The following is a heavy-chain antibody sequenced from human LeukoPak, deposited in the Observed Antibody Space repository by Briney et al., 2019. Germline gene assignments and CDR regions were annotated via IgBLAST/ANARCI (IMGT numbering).Heavy chain of an antibody. CDR2: IYYSGST. Sequence: SETLSLTCTVSGGSISSYYWGWIRQPPGKGLEWIGSIYYSGSTYYSPSLKSRVTISVDTSKNQFSLKLSSVTAADTAVYYCARDGAYYYDSSGYYPNWFDPWGQGTLVTVSS. V-gene: IGHV4-39*02. J-gene: IGHJ5*02. D-gene: IGHD3-22*01. CDR3: ARDGAYYYDSSGYYPNWFDP. CDR1: GGSISSYY.